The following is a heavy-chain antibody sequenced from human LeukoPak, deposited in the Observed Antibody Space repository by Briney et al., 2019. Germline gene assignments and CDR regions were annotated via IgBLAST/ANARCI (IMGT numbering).Heavy chain of an antibody. D-gene: IGHD3-9*01. J-gene: IGHJ4*02. Sequence: ASVKVSCKASGYTFTGYYMHWVRQAPGQGLEWMGWINPNSGGTNYAQKFQGRVTMTRDTSISTAYMELSRLRSDDTAVYYCARAPDPYYDILTGYSPGDYWGQGTLVTVSS. CDR3: ARAPDPYYDILTGYSPGDY. V-gene: IGHV1-2*02. CDR1: GYTFTGYY. CDR2: INPNSGGT.